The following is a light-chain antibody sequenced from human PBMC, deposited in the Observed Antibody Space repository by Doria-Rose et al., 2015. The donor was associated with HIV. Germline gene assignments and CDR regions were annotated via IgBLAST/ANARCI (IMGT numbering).Light chain of an antibody. CDR3: RQRSNWPPIFT. CDR2: DAS. J-gene: IGKJ3*01. Sequence: EIVLTQSPATLSLSPGERATLSCRASQSVSSNLAWYQQKPGQAPRLLIYDASNRATGIPARFSGSGSGTDFTLTISSLEPEDFAVYFCRQRSNWPPIFTFGPGTKVDI. V-gene: IGKV3-11*01. CDR1: QSVSSN.